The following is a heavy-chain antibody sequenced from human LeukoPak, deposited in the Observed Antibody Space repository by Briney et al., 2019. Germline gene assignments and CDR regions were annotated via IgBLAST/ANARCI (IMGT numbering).Heavy chain of an antibody. D-gene: IGHD5-12*01. J-gene: IGHJ4*02. V-gene: IGHV3-30*02. CDR1: GFTFSSYG. CDR3: ARGPSGYHNT. CDR2: IRYDGSNK. Sequence: PGGSLRLSCAASGFTFSSYGMHWVRQAPGKGLEWVAFIRYDGSNKYYADSVKGRFTISRDNAKNSLYLQMNSLRAEDTAVYYCARGPSGYHNTGGQGTLVTVSS.